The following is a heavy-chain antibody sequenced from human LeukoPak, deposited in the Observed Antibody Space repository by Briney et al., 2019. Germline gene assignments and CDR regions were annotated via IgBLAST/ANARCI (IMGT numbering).Heavy chain of an antibody. CDR1: GGSISSYY. CDR2: IYYSGST. D-gene: IGHD6-6*01. V-gene: IGHV4-59*08. Sequence: SETLPLTCTVSGGSISSYYWSWIRQPPGKGLEWIGYIYYSGSTNYNPSLKSRVTISVDTSKNQFSLKLSSVTAADTAVYYCARYSSSSGWFDPWGQGTLVTVSS. J-gene: IGHJ5*02. CDR3: ARYSSSSGWFDP.